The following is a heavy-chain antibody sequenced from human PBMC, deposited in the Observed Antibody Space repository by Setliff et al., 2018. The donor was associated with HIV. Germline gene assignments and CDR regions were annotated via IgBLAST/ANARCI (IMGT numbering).Heavy chain of an antibody. J-gene: IGHJ5*02. D-gene: IGHD6-19*01. CDR2: IYYSGTT. V-gene: IGHV4-28*06. CDR3: ARSFAPRDSNGWYRFDP. CDR1: GGSISSNW. Sequence: SETLSLTCTVSGGSISSNWWGWIRQPPGKGLEWIGYIYYSGTTNYNPSLKSRVTMSADTSKNQFSLKLNSVTALDTAVYYCARSFAPRDSNGWYRFDPWGQGTLVTVSS.